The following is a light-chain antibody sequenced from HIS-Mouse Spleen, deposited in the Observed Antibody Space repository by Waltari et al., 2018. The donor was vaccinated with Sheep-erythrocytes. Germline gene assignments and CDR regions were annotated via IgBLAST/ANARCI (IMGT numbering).Light chain of an antibody. J-gene: IGLJ3*02. CDR2: EGS. V-gene: IGLV2-23*01. Sequence: QSALTQPASVSGSPGQSITISCTGTSSDVGSYNLFSWYQQHPGKAPKLMIYEGSKRPSGVSNRCAGSKSGNTACLTISGLQAEDEADYYCCSYAGSSTPWVFGGGTKLTVL. CDR3: CSYAGSSTPWV. CDR1: SSDVGSYNL.